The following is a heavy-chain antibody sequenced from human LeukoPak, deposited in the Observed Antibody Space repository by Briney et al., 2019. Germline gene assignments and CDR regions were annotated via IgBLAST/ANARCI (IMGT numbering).Heavy chain of an antibody. CDR3: TRDKVGPLPPPDV. Sequence: GGSLRLSCTASGFTFCDYAMSWVRQAPGKGLEWVGVIRSKAYGGTTEYAASVKGRFTISRDDSKSIAYLQMNSLKTEDTAVYFCTRDKVGPLPPPDVWGQGTLVTVSS. CDR1: GFTFCDYA. CDR2: IRSKAYGGTT. J-gene: IGHJ4*02. D-gene: IGHD1-26*01. V-gene: IGHV3-49*04.